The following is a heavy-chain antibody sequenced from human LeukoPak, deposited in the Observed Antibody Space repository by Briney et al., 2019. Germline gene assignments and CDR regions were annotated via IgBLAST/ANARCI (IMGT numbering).Heavy chain of an antibody. Sequence: PSETLSLTCAVYGGSLNGHYWSWIRQSPGKGLEWIGEGSGSGGTKFNPSLKSRVTISADTSKNQFSLKLSSVTAADTAVYHCAKNGQSGFSFDPWGQGTLVTVSS. CDR3: AKNGQSGFSFDP. V-gene: IGHV4-34*01. CDR1: GGSLNGHY. CDR2: GSGSGGT. D-gene: IGHD1-26*01. J-gene: IGHJ5*02.